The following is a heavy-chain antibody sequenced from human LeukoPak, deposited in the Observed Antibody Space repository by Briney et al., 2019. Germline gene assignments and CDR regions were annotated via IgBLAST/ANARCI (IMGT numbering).Heavy chain of an antibody. J-gene: IGHJ4*02. CDR3: ARDGITMRILEY. Sequence: GGSLRLSCAASGFTFSSYSMNWVRQAPGKGLEWVSSISSSSIYKYFADSVKGRFTISRDNAKNSLYLQVNSLRAEDTAVYYCARDGITMRILEYWGQGTLVTVSS. CDR2: ISSSSIYK. CDR1: GFTFSSYS. D-gene: IGHD3-10*01. V-gene: IGHV3-21*01.